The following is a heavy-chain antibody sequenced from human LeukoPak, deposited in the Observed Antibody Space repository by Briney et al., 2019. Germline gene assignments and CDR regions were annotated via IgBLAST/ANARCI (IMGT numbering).Heavy chain of an antibody. CDR3: ARQDYYEALNWYFDL. CDR1: SGSISSTSYY. J-gene: IGHJ2*01. D-gene: IGHD3-22*01. V-gene: IGHV4-39*01. Sequence: PSETLSLTCTASSGSISSTSYYWGWIRQPPGRGLEWIGGIIYSGSTYYNPSLKSRVTISVDTSKNQFSLKLSSVTAADTAVYYCARQDYYEALNWYFDLWGRGTLVTVSS. CDR2: IIYSGST.